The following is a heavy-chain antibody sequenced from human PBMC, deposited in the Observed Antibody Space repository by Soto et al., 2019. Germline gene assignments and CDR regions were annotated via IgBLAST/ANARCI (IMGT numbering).Heavy chain of an antibody. CDR1: GFIFSSYA. CDR2: ISSNGGST. D-gene: IGHD1-7*01. J-gene: IGHJ4*02. CDR3: ARGTGTTFDC. Sequence: GGSLRLSCAASGFIFSSYAMHWVRQAPGRGLEYVSAISSNGGSTYHANSVKGRFTISRDNSKNMLYLHMGSLRAEDTAIYYCARGTGTTFDCLRQGILVTVSS. V-gene: IGHV3-64*01.